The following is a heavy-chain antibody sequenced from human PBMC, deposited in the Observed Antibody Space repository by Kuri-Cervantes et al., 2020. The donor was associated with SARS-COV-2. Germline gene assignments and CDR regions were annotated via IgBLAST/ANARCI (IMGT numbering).Heavy chain of an antibody. V-gene: IGHV4-39*01. CDR2: ITSAAGT. CDR1: GGSIRSPNYD. J-gene: IGHJ3*02. Sequence: SETLSLTCTVSGGSIRSPNYDWGWNRQATGKGLAWIGSITSAAGTYYSPFLKSRVTISTDTTKNQFSQKLTSVTAADTTVYYCAIQPCTSPRGYHGNDVFDIWGQGTTVTVSS. D-gene: IGHD2-2*01. CDR3: AIQPCTSPRGYHGNDVFDI.